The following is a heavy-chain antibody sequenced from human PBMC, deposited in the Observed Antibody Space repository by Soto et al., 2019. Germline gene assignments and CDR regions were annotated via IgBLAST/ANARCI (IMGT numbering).Heavy chain of an antibody. CDR1: GYTFTSYG. V-gene: IGHV1-18*01. Sequence: QVQLVQSGAEVKKPGASVKVSCKASGYTFTSYGISWVRQAPGQGLEWMGWIRAYNGNTNYAQKPQGRVTMPTDPSTSTAYMELRSLRSADTPVYYCARDAPPADYWGQGTLVTVSS. CDR2: IRAYNGNT. J-gene: IGHJ4*02. CDR3: ARDAPPADY.